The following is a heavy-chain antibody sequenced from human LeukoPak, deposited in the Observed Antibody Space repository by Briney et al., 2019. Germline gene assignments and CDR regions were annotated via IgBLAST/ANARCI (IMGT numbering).Heavy chain of an antibody. D-gene: IGHD1-26*01. CDR2: INSDGSTT. Sequence: PGGSLRLSCAGSGFTFSSYRMHCVRQAPGKGLVWVSRINSDGSTTTYADSVKGRFTISRDNVKTTVYLQMNSLRVEDTAVYYCTRDRWELHNWFDPWGQGTLVTVSS. CDR3: TRDRWELHNWFDP. J-gene: IGHJ5*02. CDR1: GFTFSSYR. V-gene: IGHV3-74*01.